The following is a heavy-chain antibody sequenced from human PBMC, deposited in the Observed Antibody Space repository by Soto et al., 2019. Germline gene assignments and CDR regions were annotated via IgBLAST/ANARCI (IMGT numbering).Heavy chain of an antibody. CDR3: ARDGIAAGGSGEYGMDA. CDR2: INPNSGGT. CDR1: GYTFTGYY. J-gene: IGHJ6*02. V-gene: IGHV1-2*02. Sequence: QVQLVQSGAEVKKPGASVKVSCKASGYTFTGYYMHWVRQAPGQGLEWMGWINPNSGGTNYAQKFQGRVTMTRDTSISTAYMELYRLRSDDTAVYYCARDGIAAGGSGEYGMDAWGQGTTVTVSS. D-gene: IGHD6-13*01.